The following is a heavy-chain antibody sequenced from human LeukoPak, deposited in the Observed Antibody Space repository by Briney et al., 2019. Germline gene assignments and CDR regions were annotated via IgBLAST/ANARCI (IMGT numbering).Heavy chain of an antibody. D-gene: IGHD3-22*01. Sequence: SETLSLTCAVYGGSFSGYYWSWIRQPPGKGLEWIGEINHSGSTNYNPSLKSRVTISVDTSKKQFSLKLSSVTAADTAVYYCARVTVGITYFDYWGQGTLVTVSS. CDR3: ARVTVGITYFDY. V-gene: IGHV4-34*01. CDR2: INHSGST. CDR1: GGSFSGYY. J-gene: IGHJ4*02.